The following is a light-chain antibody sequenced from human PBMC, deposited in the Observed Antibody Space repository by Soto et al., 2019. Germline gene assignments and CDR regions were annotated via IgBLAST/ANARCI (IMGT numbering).Light chain of an antibody. V-gene: IGLV2-23*01. J-gene: IGLJ1*01. Sequence: QSVLTQPASVSGSPGQSITISCSGTTSDVGGYNLVSWYQQHTAKAPKLLIYEGTQRPSGVSSRFSGSKSGNTASLTISGLQAEDEADYYCCSYESSSSYVFGTGTKVTV. CDR2: EGT. CDR1: TSDVGGYNL. CDR3: CSYESSSSYV.